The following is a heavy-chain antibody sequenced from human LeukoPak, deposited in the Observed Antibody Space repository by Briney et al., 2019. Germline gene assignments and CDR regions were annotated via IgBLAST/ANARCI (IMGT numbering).Heavy chain of an antibody. CDR2: IYSGGST. D-gene: IGHD5-24*01. Sequence: GGSLRLSCSASGFTVSSNYMSWVRQAPGKGLEWVSVIYSGGSTYYADSVKGRFTISRDNSKNTLYLQMNSLRAEDTAVYYGAKAPRSRDGYQPLDYWGQGTLVTVSS. J-gene: IGHJ4*02. CDR3: AKAPRSRDGYQPLDY. CDR1: GFTVSSNY. V-gene: IGHV3-66*01.